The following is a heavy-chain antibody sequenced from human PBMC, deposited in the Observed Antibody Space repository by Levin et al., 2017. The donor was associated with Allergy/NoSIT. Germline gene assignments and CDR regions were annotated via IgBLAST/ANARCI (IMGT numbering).Heavy chain of an antibody. J-gene: IGHJ4*02. CDR3: ARDGGFIAAAGELDY. CDR2: IYYSGST. V-gene: IGHV4-39*07. CDR1: GGSISSSSYY. D-gene: IGHD6-13*01. Sequence: SETLSLTCTVSGGSISSSSYYWGWIRQPPGKGLEWIGSIYYSGSTYYNPSLKSRVTISVDTSKNQFSLKLSSVTAADTAVYYCARDGGFIAAAGELDYWGQGTLVTVSS.